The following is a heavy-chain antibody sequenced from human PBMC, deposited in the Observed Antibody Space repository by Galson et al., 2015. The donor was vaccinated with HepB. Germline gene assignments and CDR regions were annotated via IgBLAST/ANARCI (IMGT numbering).Heavy chain of an antibody. J-gene: IGHJ3*02. V-gene: IGHV2-5*02. D-gene: IGHD3-22*01. CDR2: IYWDDDK. CDR3: AHMGPSTSYYYDSNPADAFDI. CDR1: GFSLSTSGVG. Sequence: PALVKPTQTLTLTCTFSGFSLSTSGVGVGWIRQPPGKALEWLALIYWDDDKRYSPSLKSRLTITKDTSKNQVVLTMTNMDPVDTATYYCAHMGPSTSYYYDSNPADAFDIWGQGTIVTVSS.